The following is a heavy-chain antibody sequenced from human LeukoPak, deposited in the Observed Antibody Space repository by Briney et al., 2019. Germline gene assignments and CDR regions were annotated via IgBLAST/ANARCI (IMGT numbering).Heavy chain of an antibody. CDR3: ARLSGYYGSGIDY. V-gene: IGHV4-59*01. J-gene: IGHJ4*02. Sequence: SETLSLTCTVSGGSISSYYWSWIRQPPGKGLEWIGYIYYSGSTNYNPSLKSRVTISVDTSKNQFSLKLCSVTAADTAVYYCARLSGYYGSGIDYWGQGTLVTVSS. CDR2: IYYSGST. CDR1: GGSISSYY. D-gene: IGHD3-10*01.